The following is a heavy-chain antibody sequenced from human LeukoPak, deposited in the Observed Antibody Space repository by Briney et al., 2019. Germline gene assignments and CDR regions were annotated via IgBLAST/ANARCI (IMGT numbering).Heavy chain of an antibody. CDR2: INHSGST. CDR1: GGSFSGYY. Sequence: PSETLSLTCAVYGGSFSGYYWSWIRQPPGKGLGWIGEINHSGSTNYNPSLKSRVTISVDTSKNQFSLKLSSVTAADTAVYYCARGIGFSDFWSGYPPYYFDYWGQGTLVTVSS. V-gene: IGHV4-34*01. D-gene: IGHD3-3*01. J-gene: IGHJ4*02. CDR3: ARGIGFSDFWSGYPPYYFDY.